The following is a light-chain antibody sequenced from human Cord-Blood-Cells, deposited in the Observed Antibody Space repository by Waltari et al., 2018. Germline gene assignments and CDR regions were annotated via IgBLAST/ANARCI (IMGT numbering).Light chain of an antibody. CDR2: DAS. V-gene: IGKV3-11*01. CDR3: QQRSNWPLT. CDR1: QSVSSY. J-gene: IGKJ4*01. Sequence: EIVLTQSPATLSLSPGERATLSCRASQSVSSYLAWYQQKPGQAPRRLIYDASNRATGIPARFSGGGSGTDFTLTISSLEPEDFAVYYCQQRSNWPLTFGGGTKVEIK.